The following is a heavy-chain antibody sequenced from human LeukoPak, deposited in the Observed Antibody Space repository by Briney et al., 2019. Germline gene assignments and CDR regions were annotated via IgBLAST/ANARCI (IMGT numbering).Heavy chain of an antibody. Sequence: PSETLSLTCAVYGWSFNDHYWNWIRQPPGKGLEWIGEINARGDTNFNPSLKSRVTISVDTSKNQFSLTLTSMIAADTAVYYCARGQVPAARGYNWFGPWGQGTLVTVSS. D-gene: IGHD2-2*01. CDR1: GWSFNDHY. V-gene: IGHV4-34*01. CDR2: INARGDT. J-gene: IGHJ5*02. CDR3: ARGQVPAARGYNWFGP.